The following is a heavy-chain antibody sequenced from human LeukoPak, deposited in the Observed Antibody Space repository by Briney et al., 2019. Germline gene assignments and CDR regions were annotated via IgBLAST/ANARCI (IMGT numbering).Heavy chain of an antibody. CDR3: ARGFRSGLSANWFDP. CDR1: GYTLTELS. Sequence: ASVKVSCKVSGYTLTELSMHWVRQAPGKGLEWMGGFDPEDGETIYAQKFQGRVTMTEDTSTDTAYMELSSLRSEDTAAYYCARGFRSGLSANWFDPWGQGTLVTVSS. CDR2: FDPEDGET. D-gene: IGHD3-3*01. V-gene: IGHV1-24*01. J-gene: IGHJ5*02.